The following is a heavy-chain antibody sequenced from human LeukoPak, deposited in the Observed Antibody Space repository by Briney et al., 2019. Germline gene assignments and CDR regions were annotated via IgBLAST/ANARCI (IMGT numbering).Heavy chain of an antibody. Sequence: PGGSLRLSCAASGFTFSSYAMSWVRQAPGKGLEWVSAISGSGGSTYYADSVKGRFTISRDNSKNTLYLQMNSLRAEDTAVYYCARDRRPKSNGSGWYLDYWGQGTLVTVSS. V-gene: IGHV3-23*01. CDR2: ISGSGGST. D-gene: IGHD6-19*01. CDR3: ARDRRPKSNGSGWYLDY. CDR1: GFTFSSYA. J-gene: IGHJ4*02.